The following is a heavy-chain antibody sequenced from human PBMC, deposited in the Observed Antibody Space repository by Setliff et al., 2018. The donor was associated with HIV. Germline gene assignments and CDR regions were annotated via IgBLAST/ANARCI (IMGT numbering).Heavy chain of an antibody. Sequence: SETLSLTCTVSGGSINSYYWSWIRQPPGKGLEWIGYIYATGSTNYNPSLKGRVTVSVDTAKNQFSLRLSSVTAADTAVYYCARHPPHDSTWPYYYYGMDVWGQGTTGTVSS. CDR3: ARHPPHDSTWPYYYYGMDV. V-gene: IGHV4-4*09. CDR2: IYATGST. CDR1: GGSINSYY. J-gene: IGHJ6*02. D-gene: IGHD6-13*01.